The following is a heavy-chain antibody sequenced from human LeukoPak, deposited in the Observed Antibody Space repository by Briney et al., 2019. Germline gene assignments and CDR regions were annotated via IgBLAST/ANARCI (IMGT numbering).Heavy chain of an antibody. Sequence: SETRSCTCTVSGGSISSGDYYWSWIRQPQGKGLEWIGYIYYSGSTYYNPSLKSRVTISVDTSKNQFSLKLSSVTAADTAVYYCARGGKAAVRFDLWGRGTLVTVSS. CDR2: IYYSGST. CDR3: ARGGKAAVRFDL. V-gene: IGHV4-30-4*01. D-gene: IGHD2-15*01. J-gene: IGHJ2*01. CDR1: GGSISSGDYY.